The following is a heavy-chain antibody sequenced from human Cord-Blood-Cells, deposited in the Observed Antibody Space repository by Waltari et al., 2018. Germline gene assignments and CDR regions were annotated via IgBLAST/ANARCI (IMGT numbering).Heavy chain of an antibody. V-gene: IGHV1-8*03. D-gene: IGHD6-13*01. CDR2: MNPNSGNT. CDR3: ARIAGYSSSWYYYYYYMDV. CDR1: GYTFTSYD. Sequence: QVQLVQSGAEVKKPGASVKVSCKASGYTFTSYDINWVRQATGQGLEWMGWMNPNSGNTGYAQKFQGRVTITRNTSISTAYMELSSLRSEDTAVYYCARIAGYSSSWYYYYYYMDVWGKGTTVTVSS. J-gene: IGHJ6*03.